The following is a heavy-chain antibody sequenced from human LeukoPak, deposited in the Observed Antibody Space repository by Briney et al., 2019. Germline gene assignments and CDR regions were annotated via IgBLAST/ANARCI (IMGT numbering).Heavy chain of an antibody. V-gene: IGHV4-61*05. Sequence: SETLSLTCTVSGGSISSSSYYWGWIRQPPGKGLEWIGYIYYSGSTNYNPSLKSRVTISVDTSKNQFSLKLSSVTAADTAVYYCASSGSYPAGAFDIWGQGTMVTVSS. D-gene: IGHD1-26*01. CDR2: IYYSGST. CDR1: GGSISSSSYY. CDR3: ASSGSYPAGAFDI. J-gene: IGHJ3*02.